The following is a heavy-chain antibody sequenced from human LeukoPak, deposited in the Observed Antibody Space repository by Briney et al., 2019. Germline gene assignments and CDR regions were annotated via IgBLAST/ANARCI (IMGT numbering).Heavy chain of an antibody. CDR3: ARIGSGSGHFDY. J-gene: IGHJ4*02. V-gene: IGHV4-59*01. Sequence: PSETLSLTCTVSGASISSYYWSWIRQPPGKGLEWIGYIYYSGSTNYNPSLKSRVTISVDTSKNQFSLKLSSVTAADTAVYYCARIGSGSGHFDYWGQGTLVTVSS. D-gene: IGHD3-10*01. CDR1: GASISSYY. CDR2: IYYSGST.